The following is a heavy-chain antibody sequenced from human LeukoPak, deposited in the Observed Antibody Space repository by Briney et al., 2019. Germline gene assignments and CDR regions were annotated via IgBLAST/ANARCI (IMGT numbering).Heavy chain of an antibody. D-gene: IGHD2/OR15-2a*01. V-gene: IGHV3-23*01. CDR3: AKEVLSDSRFDY. CDR1: GFTFSSYA. Sequence: GGSLRLSCAASGFTFSSYAMSWVRQAPGKGLEWVSTISASGGRTYYADSLKGRFTISRDNSKNTLHLQMNSLKAEDTAVYYCAKEVLSDSRFDYWGQGTLVTVSS. CDR2: ISASGGRT. J-gene: IGHJ4*02.